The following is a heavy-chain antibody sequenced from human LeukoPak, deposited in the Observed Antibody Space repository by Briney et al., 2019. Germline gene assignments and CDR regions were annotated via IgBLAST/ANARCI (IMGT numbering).Heavy chain of an antibody. Sequence: SETLSLTCTVSSGSISSYYWSWLRQPPGKGREWIGYINYSGSTNYNTSLKSRATISVDTTTTQFSLKLSSVTAADTAVYYCARDGVVGATMEYNWFDPWGQGTLVTVSS. J-gene: IGHJ5*02. D-gene: IGHD1-26*01. CDR3: ARDGVVGATMEYNWFDP. V-gene: IGHV4-59*01. CDR2: INYSGST. CDR1: SGSISSYY.